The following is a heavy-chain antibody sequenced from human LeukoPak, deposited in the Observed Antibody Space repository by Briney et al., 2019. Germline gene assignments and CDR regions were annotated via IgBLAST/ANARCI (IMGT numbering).Heavy chain of an antibody. CDR1: GFTFNNYR. Sequence: GGSLRLSCEASGFTFNNYRMSWVRQAPGKGLEWVANIKQDGSEKYYVDSVKGRFTISRDNAKNSLYLQMNSLRAEDTALYYCARDGIIGATTFDIWGQGTMVTVSS. CDR2: IKQDGSEK. CDR3: ARDGIIGATTFDI. J-gene: IGHJ3*02. V-gene: IGHV3-7*01. D-gene: IGHD1-26*01.